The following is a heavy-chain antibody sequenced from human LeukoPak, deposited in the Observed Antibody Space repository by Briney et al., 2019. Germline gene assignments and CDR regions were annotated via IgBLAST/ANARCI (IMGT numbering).Heavy chain of an antibody. CDR2: IYYSGST. J-gene: IGHJ2*01. V-gene: IGHV4-59*01. CDR1: GGSFSGYY. CDR3: ARYMTPYWYFDL. D-gene: IGHD1-1*01. Sequence: SETLSLTCAVYGGSFSGYYWSWIRQPPGKGLEWIGYIYYSGSTNYNPSLKSRVTISVDTSKNQFSLKLSSVTAADTAVYYCARYMTPYWYFDLWGRGTLVTVSS.